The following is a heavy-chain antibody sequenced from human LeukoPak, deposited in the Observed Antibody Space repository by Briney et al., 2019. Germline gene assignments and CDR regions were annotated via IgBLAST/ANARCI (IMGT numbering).Heavy chain of an antibody. D-gene: IGHD1-26*01. Sequence: GGSLRLSCAASGFTFSSYSMNWVCQAPGQGLEWVSSISSSSSYIYYADSVKGRFTISRDNAKNSLYLQMNSLRAEDTAVYYCARDPYSGSYGNYYYYFMDVWGKGTTVTISS. CDR3: ARDPYSGSYGNYYYYFMDV. CDR2: ISSSSSYI. J-gene: IGHJ6*03. V-gene: IGHV3-21*01. CDR1: GFTFSSYS.